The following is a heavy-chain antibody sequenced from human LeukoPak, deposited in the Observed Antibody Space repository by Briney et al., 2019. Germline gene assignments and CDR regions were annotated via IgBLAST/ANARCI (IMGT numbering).Heavy chain of an antibody. CDR1: GYTFTGYG. J-gene: IGHJ4*02. CDR2: ISAYNGNT. Sequence: ASVKVSCKASGYTFTGYGISWVRQAPGQGLEWMGWISAYNGNTNYAQKLQGRVTMTTDTSTSTAYMELRSLRSDDTAVYYCARDRDIVVVPAAIVHFDYWGQGTLVTVSS. CDR3: ARDRDIVVVPAAIVHFDY. V-gene: IGHV1-18*01. D-gene: IGHD2-2*01.